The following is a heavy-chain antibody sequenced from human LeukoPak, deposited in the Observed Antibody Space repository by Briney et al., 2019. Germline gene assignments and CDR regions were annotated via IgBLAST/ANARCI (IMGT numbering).Heavy chain of an antibody. V-gene: IGHV6-1*01. J-gene: IGHJ4*02. CDR2: TYYKSTWHN. CDR3: ARDIVAGCDS. D-gene: IGHD3-22*01. CDR1: GDSVSANA. Sequence: SQTLSLTCDISGDSVSANAWTWIRQSPLRGLEWLGRTYYKSTWHNEYALSLRGRITIRPYTSKNQFSLHLTSVTPDDTAVYFCARDIVAGCDSWGQGTLVTVSS.